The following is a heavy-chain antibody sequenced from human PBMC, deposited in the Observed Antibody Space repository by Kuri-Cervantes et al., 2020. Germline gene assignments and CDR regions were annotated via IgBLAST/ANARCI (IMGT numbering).Heavy chain of an antibody. CDR3: ARVARGWSGSYIEY. CDR2: IIPIFGTA. CDR1: GGTFSSYA. D-gene: IGHD3-10*01. V-gene: IGHV1-69*13. J-gene: IGHJ4*02. Sequence: SVKVSCKASGGTFSSYAISWVRQAPGQGLEWMGGIIPIFGTANYAQKFQGRVTITADESTSTAYMELSGLRYDDTAVYYCARVARGWSGSYIEYWGQGTLVTVSS.